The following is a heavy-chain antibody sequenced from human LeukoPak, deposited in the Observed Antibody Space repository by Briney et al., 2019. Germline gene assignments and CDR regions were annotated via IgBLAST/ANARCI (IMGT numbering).Heavy chain of an antibody. V-gene: IGHV4-59*01. CDR3: ASLGLGFDP. J-gene: IGHJ5*02. CDR1: GGSISSYY. Sequence: SETLSLXCTVSGGSISSYYWSWNRQPPGKGLEWIGYIYYSGSTNYNPSLKSRVTISVDTSKNQFSLKLSSVTAADTVVYYCASLGLGFDPWGQGTLVTVSS. D-gene: IGHD6-19*01. CDR2: IYYSGST.